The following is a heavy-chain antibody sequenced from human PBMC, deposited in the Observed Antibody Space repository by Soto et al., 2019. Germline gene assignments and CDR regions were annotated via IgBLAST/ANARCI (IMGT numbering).Heavy chain of an antibody. V-gene: IGHV4-61*01. CDR3: ANGYLNAYDSHI. CDR1: GGSVSSGTYY. J-gene: IGHJ3*02. Sequence: PSETLSLTCTVSGGSVSSGTYYWNWIRQPPGRGLEWIGYIYYSGSTNYNPSLKSRVTISLDTSKNQFSLKLTSVTAADTAIYYCANGYLNAYDSHIWGQGTMVTVSS. D-gene: IGHD5-12*01. CDR2: IYYSGST.